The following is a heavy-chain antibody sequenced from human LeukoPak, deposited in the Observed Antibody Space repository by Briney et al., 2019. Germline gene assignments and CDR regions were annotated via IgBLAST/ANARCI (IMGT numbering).Heavy chain of an antibody. CDR2: ITSNGGST. D-gene: IGHD5-18*01. Sequence: GGSLRLSCAASGFTFSDYAMHWVRQAPGKGMEYVSAITSNGGSTYYADSAKGRFTISRDNSKNTLYLQMGSLRAEDMAVYYCARDPAGTTMVTYYFDYWGQGTLVTVSS. V-gene: IGHV3-64*02. J-gene: IGHJ4*02. CDR3: ARDPAGTTMVTYYFDY. CDR1: GFTFSDYA.